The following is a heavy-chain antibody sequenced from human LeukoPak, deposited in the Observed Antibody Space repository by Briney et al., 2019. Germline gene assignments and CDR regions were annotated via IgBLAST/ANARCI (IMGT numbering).Heavy chain of an antibody. V-gene: IGHV3-48*01. J-gene: IGHJ4*02. Sequence: GGSLRLSCAASGFTFSSYSMNWVRQAPGKGLEWISFISSNGRTILYTDSVKGRFTSSRDNAKNSLYLQMNNLRVEDTAVYYCARDVGVYGDYAILGYWGQGTLVTVSS. CDR1: GFTFSSYS. CDR3: ARDVGVYGDYAILGY. D-gene: IGHD4-17*01. CDR2: ISSNGRTI.